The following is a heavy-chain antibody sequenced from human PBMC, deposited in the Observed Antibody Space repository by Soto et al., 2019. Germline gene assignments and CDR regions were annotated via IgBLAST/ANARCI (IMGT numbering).Heavy chain of an antibody. J-gene: IGHJ4*02. CDR1: GFTFSSHS. Sequence: QVQLVESGGGVVQPGRSLRLSCAASGFTFSSHSIQWVRQAPGKGLEWVAVISYDGSIKYYADSVKGRFTISRDNSKNTAYLQMNSLRAEDTAVFYCAREWSPSGALDYWGQGTLVIVSS. V-gene: IGHV3-30-3*01. CDR3: AREWSPSGALDY. D-gene: IGHD3-10*01. CDR2: ISYDGSIK.